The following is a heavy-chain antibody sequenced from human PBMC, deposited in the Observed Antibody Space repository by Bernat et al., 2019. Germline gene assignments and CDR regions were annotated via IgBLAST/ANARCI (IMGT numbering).Heavy chain of an antibody. CDR1: GGSISSSSYY. CDR2: IYYSGST. CDR3: ARGLTIFGVVTNYYYGMDV. Sequence: QLQLQESGPGLVKPSETLSLTCTVSGGSISSSSYYWGWIRQPPGKGLEWIGSIYYSGSTYYNPSLKSRVTISVDTSKNQFSLKLSSVTATDTAVYYCARGLTIFGVVTNYYYGMDVWGQGTTVTVSS. D-gene: IGHD3-3*01. J-gene: IGHJ6*02. V-gene: IGHV4-39*01.